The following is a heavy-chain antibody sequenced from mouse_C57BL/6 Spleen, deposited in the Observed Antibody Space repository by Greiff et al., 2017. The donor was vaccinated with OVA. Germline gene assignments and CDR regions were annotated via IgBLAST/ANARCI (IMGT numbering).Heavy chain of an antibody. V-gene: IGHV5-9*01. CDR2: ISGGGGNT. J-gene: IGHJ2*01. CDR1: GFTFSSYT. CDR3: ARTLYYYGSSYGY. D-gene: IGHD1-1*01. Sequence: DVKLVESGGGLVKPGGSLKLSCAASGFTFSSYTMSWVRQTPEKRLEWVATISGGGGNTYYPDSVKGRFTISRDNAKNTLYLQMNSLRSEDTALYYCARTLYYYGSSYGYWGQGTTLTVSS.